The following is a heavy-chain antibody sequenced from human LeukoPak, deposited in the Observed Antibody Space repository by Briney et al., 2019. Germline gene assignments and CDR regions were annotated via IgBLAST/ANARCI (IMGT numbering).Heavy chain of an antibody. D-gene: IGHD1-14*01. Sequence: SETLSLTCTISGGSISTYYWSWIRQPAGKGLEWIGRIYTSGSTNYNPSLKSRVSMSLDTSKNQFSLKLTSVTAADTALYYCARGGVTGPFDYWGQGTLITVSS. CDR3: ARGGVTGPFDY. CDR1: GGSISTYY. V-gene: IGHV4-4*07. J-gene: IGHJ4*02. CDR2: IYTSGST.